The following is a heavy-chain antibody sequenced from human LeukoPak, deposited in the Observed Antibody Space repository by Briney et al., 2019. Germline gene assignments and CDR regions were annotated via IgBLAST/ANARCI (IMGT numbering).Heavy chain of an antibody. Sequence: GSLRLSCAASGFTFSSYGMHWVRQAPGKGLEWVAVIWYDGSNKYYADSVKGRFIISRDISKNTLYLQMNSLRAEDSALYYCARGGRGSAAVVAPRSFDIWGQGTMVTVSS. D-gene: IGHD3-22*01. V-gene: IGHV3-33*01. CDR3: ARGGRGSAAVVAPRSFDI. CDR2: IWYDGSNK. J-gene: IGHJ3*02. CDR1: GFTFSSYG.